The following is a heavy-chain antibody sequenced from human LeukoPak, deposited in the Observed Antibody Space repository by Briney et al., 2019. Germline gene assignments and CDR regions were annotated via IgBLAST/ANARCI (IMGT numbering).Heavy chain of an antibody. J-gene: IGHJ4*02. D-gene: IGHD3-10*01. V-gene: IGHV3-23*01. CDR2: ISGSGGST. Sequence: GGSLRLSCAASGFTFSSYAMSWVRQAPGKGLEWVSAISGSGGSTYYADSVKGRFTISRDNSKNTLYLQMNSLRAEDTAVYYCAKGFNSGSSIRSFDYWGQGTRVTVSS. CDR1: GFTFSSYA. CDR3: AKGFNSGSSIRSFDY.